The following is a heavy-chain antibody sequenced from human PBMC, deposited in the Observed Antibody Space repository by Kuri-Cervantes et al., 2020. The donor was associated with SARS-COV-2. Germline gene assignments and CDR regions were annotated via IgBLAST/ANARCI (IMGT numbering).Heavy chain of an antibody. CDR2: IHHSGSS. J-gene: IGHJ4*02. CDR1: GASINNYY. Sequence: SETLSLTCTVFGASINNYYWSWIRQPPGKGLEWIAYIHHSGSSNYNSSLKRRVTMSVDTSKSQLSLKLNSVTAADAAVYYCARVGAVGTDYYFDQWGQGTLVTVSS. V-gene: IGHV4-59*01. D-gene: IGHD1-26*01. CDR3: ARVGAVGTDYYFDQ.